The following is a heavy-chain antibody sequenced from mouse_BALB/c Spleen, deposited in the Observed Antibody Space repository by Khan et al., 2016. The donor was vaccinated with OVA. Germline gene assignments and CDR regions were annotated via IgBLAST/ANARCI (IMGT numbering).Heavy chain of an antibody. Sequence: QVQLQQPGAELVKPGASVKMSCKASGYTFTSYNMHWVKQTPGQGLEWIGAIYPGNGDTSYNQKFKGKATLTADKSSSTAYMQLSSLTSEASAVYYCARGEDYYGRRGAWFAYWGQGTLVTVSA. D-gene: IGHD1-1*01. V-gene: IGHV1-12*01. CDR2: IYPGNGDT. J-gene: IGHJ3*01. CDR3: ARGEDYYGRRGAWFAY. CDR1: GYTFTSYN.